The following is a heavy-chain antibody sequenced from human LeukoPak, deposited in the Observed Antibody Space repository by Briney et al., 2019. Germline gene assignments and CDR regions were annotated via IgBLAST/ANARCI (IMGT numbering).Heavy chain of an antibody. D-gene: IGHD5-24*01. CDR1: AYDFTGYY. Sequence: ASVKVSCKVVAYDFTGYYIHWVRQAPGQGPEWMGRLNLNTGHAVYAFKFQGRVTITRDTSSNTAYMEVTRLTSDDTALYYCAKDRDGADRIVLWGQGTLVTVSS. V-gene: IGHV1-2*06. CDR2: LNLNTGHA. J-gene: IGHJ4*02. CDR3: AKDRDGADRIVL.